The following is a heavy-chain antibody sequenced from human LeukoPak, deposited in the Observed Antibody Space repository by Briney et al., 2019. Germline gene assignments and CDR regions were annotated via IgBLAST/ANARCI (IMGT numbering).Heavy chain of an antibody. D-gene: IGHD1-14*01. CDR3: ARYNEGYYYHYMDV. Sequence: GGSLRLSCAASGFTFSSYAMSWVRQAPGKGLEWVSAISGSGGSTYYADSVKGRFTISRDNSKNTLYLQMNSLRAEDTAVYYCARYNEGYYYHYMDVWGKGTTVTVSS. J-gene: IGHJ6*03. CDR1: GFTFSSYA. V-gene: IGHV3-23*01. CDR2: ISGSGGST.